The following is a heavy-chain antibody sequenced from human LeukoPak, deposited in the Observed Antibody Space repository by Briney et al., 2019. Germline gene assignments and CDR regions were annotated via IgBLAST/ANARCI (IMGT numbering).Heavy chain of an antibody. CDR2: IYYSGST. D-gene: IGHD3-10*01. CDR3: ARRYGSGSYLLFSDY. V-gene: IGHV4-39*07. J-gene: IGHJ4*02. CDR1: GGSISSSSYY. Sequence: SETLSLTCTVSGGSISSSSYYWGWIRQPPGKGLEWIGSIYYSGSTYYNPSLKSRVTISVDKSKNQFSLKLSSVTAADTAVYYCARRYGSGSYLLFSDYWGQGTLVTVSS.